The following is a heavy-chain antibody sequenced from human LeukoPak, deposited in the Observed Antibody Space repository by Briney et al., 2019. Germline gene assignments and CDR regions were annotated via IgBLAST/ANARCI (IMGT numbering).Heavy chain of an antibody. CDR1: GFTFSSYA. Sequence: GGSPRLSCAASGFTFSSYAMSWVRQAPGKGLEWVSAISGSGGSTYYADSVKGRFTISRDNSKNTLYLQMNSLRAEDTAVYYCASGSYYPRYYFDYWGQGTLVTVSS. J-gene: IGHJ4*02. V-gene: IGHV3-23*01. D-gene: IGHD1-26*01. CDR2: ISGSGGST. CDR3: ASGSYYPRYYFDY.